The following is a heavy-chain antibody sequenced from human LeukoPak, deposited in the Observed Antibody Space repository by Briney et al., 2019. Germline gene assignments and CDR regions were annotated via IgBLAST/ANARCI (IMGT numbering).Heavy chain of an antibody. J-gene: IGHJ4*02. CDR2: IYPGDSDT. D-gene: IGHD6-13*01. CDR3: ARLEAAAGTAFDY. CDR1: GYSFTSYW. V-gene: IGHV5-51*01. Sequence: GESLKISCKGSGYSFTSYWIGWVRQMPGKGLEWMGIIYPGDSDTRYSPSFQGQVTISADKSISTAYPQWSSLKASDTAMYYCARLEAAAGTAFDYWGQGTLVTVSS.